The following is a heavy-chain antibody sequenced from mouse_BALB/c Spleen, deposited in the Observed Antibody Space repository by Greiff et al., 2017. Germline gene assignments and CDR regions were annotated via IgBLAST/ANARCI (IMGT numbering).Heavy chain of an antibody. D-gene: IGHD1-2*01. CDR3: ARGVPHYYGYFDY. V-gene: IGHV5-4*02. Sequence: EVQVVESGGGLVKPGGSLKLSCAASGFTFSDYYMYWVRQTPEKRLEWVATISDGGSYTYYPDSVKGRFTISRDNAKNNLYLQMSSLKSEDTAMYYCARGVPHYYGYFDYWGQGTTLTVSS. J-gene: IGHJ2*01. CDR2: ISDGGSYT. CDR1: GFTFSDYY.